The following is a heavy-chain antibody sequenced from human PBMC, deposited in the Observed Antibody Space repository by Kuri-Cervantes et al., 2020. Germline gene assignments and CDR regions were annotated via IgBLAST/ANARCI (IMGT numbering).Heavy chain of an antibody. CDR3: ARARYDSSGYYLGYYYYYYGMDV. D-gene: IGHD3-22*01. V-gene: IGHV1-2*02. CDR1: GYTFTGYY. J-gene: IGHJ6*02. Sequence: ASVKVSCTASGYTFTGYYMHWVRQAPGQGLEWMGWINPNSGGTNYAQKFQGRVTMTKDTSIRTAYMELSRLRSDDTAVYYCARARYDSSGYYLGYYYYYYGMDVWGQGTTVTVSS. CDR2: INPNSGGT.